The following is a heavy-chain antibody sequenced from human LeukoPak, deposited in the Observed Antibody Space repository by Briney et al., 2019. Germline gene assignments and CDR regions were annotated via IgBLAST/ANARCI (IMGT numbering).Heavy chain of an antibody. J-gene: IGHJ6*03. CDR1: GFTFSSYA. V-gene: IGHV3-30*01. CDR2: ISYDGSNK. D-gene: IGHD6-13*01. CDR3: ARLSNPGPGICYYYYMDV. Sequence: GGSLRLSCAASGFTFSSYAMHWVRQAPGKGLEWVAVISYDGSNKYYADSVKGRFTISRDSSKNTLYLQMNSQRAEDTAVYYCARLSNPGPGICYYYYMDVWGKGTTVTVSS.